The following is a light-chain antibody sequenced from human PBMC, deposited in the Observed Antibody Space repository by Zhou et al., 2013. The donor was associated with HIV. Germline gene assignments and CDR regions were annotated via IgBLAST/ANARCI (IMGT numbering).Light chain of an antibody. CDR2: GTY. J-gene: IGKJ2*04. CDR3: QQYGSSMCS. CDR1: QAVSSN. Sequence: DIVLTQSPGTLSLSPGERATLSCRASQAVSSNLAWYQQKPGQAPRLLIYGTYSRATGIPDRFSVSASGTDFTLTISTLEPEDFAVYYCQQYGSSMCSFGQGTKLEIK. V-gene: IGKV3-20*01.